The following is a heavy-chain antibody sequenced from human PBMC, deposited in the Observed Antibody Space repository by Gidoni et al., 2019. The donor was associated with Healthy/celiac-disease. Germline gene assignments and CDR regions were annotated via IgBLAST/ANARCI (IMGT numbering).Heavy chain of an antibody. D-gene: IGHD2-15*01. V-gene: IGHV1-69*09. J-gene: IGHJ6*02. CDR1: GGTFSSYA. Sequence: QVQLVQSGAEVKKPGSSLKVSCKASGGTFSSYAISWVRQAPGQGLEWMGRIIPILGIANYAQKFQGRVTITADKSTSTAYMELSSLRSEDTAVYYCAREVGNHYYYYGMDVWGQGTTVTVSS. CDR2: IIPILGIA. CDR3: AREVGNHYYYYGMDV.